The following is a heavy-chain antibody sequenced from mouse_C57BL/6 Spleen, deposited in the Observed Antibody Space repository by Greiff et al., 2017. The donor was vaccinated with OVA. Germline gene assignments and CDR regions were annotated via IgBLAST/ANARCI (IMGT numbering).Heavy chain of an antibody. Sequence: EVKLVESGGGLVQPKGSLKLSCAASGFSFNTYAMTWVRQAPGKGLEWVARIRSKSNNSSTYYADSVKDRFTISRHDPESMHFLQMNIMKTEVTAMYYCVRHPSLYSSYPYAMDYWGQGTSVTVSS. CDR2: IRSKSNNSST. V-gene: IGHV10-1*01. J-gene: IGHJ4*01. D-gene: IGHD2-5*01. CDR3: VRHPSLYSSYPYAMDY. CDR1: GFSFNTYA.